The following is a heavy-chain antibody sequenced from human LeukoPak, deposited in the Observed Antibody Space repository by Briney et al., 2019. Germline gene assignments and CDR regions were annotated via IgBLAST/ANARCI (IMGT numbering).Heavy chain of an antibody. CDR1: GYTFTGYY. V-gene: IGHV1-2*02. J-gene: IGHJ3*02. Sequence: ASLKVSCKASGYTFTGYYMHWVRQAPGQGLEWMGWINPNSGGTNYAQKFQGRVTMTRDTSISTAYMELSRLRSDDTAVYYCAREGGFGELLSLDIWGQGTMVTVSS. CDR3: AREGGFGELLSLDI. D-gene: IGHD3-10*01. CDR2: INPNSGGT.